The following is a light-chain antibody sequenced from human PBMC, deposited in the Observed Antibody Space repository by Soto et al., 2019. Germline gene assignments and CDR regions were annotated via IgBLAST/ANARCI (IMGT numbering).Light chain of an antibody. CDR3: SSFTIRRNTVI. V-gene: IGLV2-14*01. Sequence: QSALTQPASVSGSPGQSITISCTGTSSDVDGYNYVSWYQYHPGKAPKLMIYDVNNRPSGVSNRFSGSKSGNTASLTISGLQAEDEADYYCSSFTIRRNTVIFGGGTKVTVL. J-gene: IGLJ2*01. CDR2: DVN. CDR1: SSDVDGYNY.